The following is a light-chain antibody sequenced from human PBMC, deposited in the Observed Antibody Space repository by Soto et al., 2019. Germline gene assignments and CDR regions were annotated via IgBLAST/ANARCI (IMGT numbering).Light chain of an antibody. CDR2: GNS. Sequence: QSVLTQPPSVSGAPGQRVTISCTGSSSNIGAGYDVHWYQLLPGTAPKLLIYGNSNRPSGVPDRFSGSKSGTSASLAITGLQAEDEADYYCQCYDSSLSGVVFGGGTQLTVL. J-gene: IGLJ2*01. V-gene: IGLV1-40*01. CDR1: SSNIGAGYD. CDR3: QCYDSSLSGVV.